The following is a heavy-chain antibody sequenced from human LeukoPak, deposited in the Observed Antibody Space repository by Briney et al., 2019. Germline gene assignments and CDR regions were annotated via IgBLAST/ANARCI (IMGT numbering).Heavy chain of an antibody. CDR2: IKQDGSEK. CDR1: GFTFSSYW. CDR3: ATLTPDYGDYVGLGFDY. V-gene: IGHV3-7*01. Sequence: GGSLRLSCAASGFTFSSYWMSWVRQAPGKGLEWVANIKQDGSEKYYVDSVKGRFTISRDNAKNSLYLQMNSLRAEDTAVYYCATLTPDYGDYVGLGFDYWGQGTLVTVSS. J-gene: IGHJ4*02. D-gene: IGHD4-17*01.